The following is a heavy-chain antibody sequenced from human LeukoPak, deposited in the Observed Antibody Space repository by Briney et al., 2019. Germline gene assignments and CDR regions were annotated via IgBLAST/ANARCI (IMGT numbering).Heavy chain of an antibody. D-gene: IGHD3-10*01. Sequence: PSETLSLTCAVYGGSFSGYYWSWIRQPPGKGLEWIGEINHSGSTNYNPSLKSRVTISVDTSKNQFSLKLSSVTAADTAVYYCARARALRSGPQEFDPWGQGTLVTVSS. J-gene: IGHJ5*02. V-gene: IGHV4-34*01. CDR2: INHSGST. CDR3: ARARALRSGPQEFDP. CDR1: GGSFSGYY.